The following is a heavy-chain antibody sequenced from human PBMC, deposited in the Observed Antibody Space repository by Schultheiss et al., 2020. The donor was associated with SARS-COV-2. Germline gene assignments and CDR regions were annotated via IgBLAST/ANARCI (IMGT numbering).Heavy chain of an antibody. CDR3: ARRGPRSWPY. CDR1: GGSISSGGYY. Sequence: SETLSLTCTVSGGSISSGGYYWSWIRQPPGKGLEWIGEINHSGSTNYNPSLKSRVTISVDTSKNQFSLKLSSVTAADTAVYYCARRGPRSWPYWGQGTLVTVSS. V-gene: IGHV4-39*07. D-gene: IGHD3-10*01. CDR2: INHSGST. J-gene: IGHJ4*02.